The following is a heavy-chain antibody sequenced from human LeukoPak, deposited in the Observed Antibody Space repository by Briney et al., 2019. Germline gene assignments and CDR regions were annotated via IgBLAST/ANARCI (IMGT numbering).Heavy chain of an antibody. CDR3: AKALYYYDSSGYPRQVAFDI. D-gene: IGHD3-22*01. V-gene: IGHV3-9*01. CDR2: ISWNSGSI. Sequence: GGSLRLSCAASGFTFSSYAMSWVRQAPGKGLEWVSAISWNSGSIGYADSVKGRFTISRDNAKNSLYPQMNSLRAEDTALYYCAKALYYYDSSGYPRQVAFDIWGQGTMVTVSS. J-gene: IGHJ3*02. CDR1: GFTFSSYA.